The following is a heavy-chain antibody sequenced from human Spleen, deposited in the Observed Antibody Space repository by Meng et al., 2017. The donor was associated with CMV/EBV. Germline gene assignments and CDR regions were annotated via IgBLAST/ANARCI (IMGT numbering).Heavy chain of an antibody. D-gene: IGHD3-3*01. CDR3: AKPTEATYYDFWSVKKYCYYAMDV. J-gene: IGHJ6*02. CDR1: GFTFSSYA. CDR2: ISGSEDST. V-gene: IGHV3-23*01. Sequence: GESLKISCAASGFTFSSYAMSWVRQAPGKGLEWVSSISGSEDSTHYGDSVKGRFTISRDNSKNTLYLQMNSLRAEDTAVYYCAKPTEATYYDFWSVKKYCYYAMDVWGQGTTVTVSS.